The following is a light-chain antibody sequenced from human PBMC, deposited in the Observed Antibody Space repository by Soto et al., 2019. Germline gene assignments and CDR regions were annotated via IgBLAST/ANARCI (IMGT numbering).Light chain of an antibody. CDR1: TGAVTSGHY. CDR2: DTS. J-gene: IGLJ2*01. V-gene: IGLV7-46*01. CDR3: LLSYSGARYVV. Sequence: QAVVTQEPSLTVSPGGTVTLTGGSSTGAVTSGHYPYWFQQKPGQAPRTLIYDTSNKHSWTPARFSGSLLGGKAALTLSGAQPEDEAEYYCLLSYSGARYVVFGGGTKLTVL.